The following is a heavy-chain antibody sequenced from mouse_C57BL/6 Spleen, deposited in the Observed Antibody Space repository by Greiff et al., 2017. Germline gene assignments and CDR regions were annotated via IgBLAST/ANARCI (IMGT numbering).Heavy chain of an antibody. CDR3: ARSSYGTYYAMDY. J-gene: IGHJ4*01. CDR2: IRNKANGYTT. CDR1: GFTFTDYY. D-gene: IGHD2-10*01. Sequence: EVKLVESGGGLVQPGGSLSLSCAASGFTFTDYYMSWVRQPPGKALEWLGFIRNKANGYTTEYSASVKGRFTISRDNSQSILYLQMNALRAEDSATYYCARSSYGTYYAMDYWGQGTSVTVSS. V-gene: IGHV7-3*01.